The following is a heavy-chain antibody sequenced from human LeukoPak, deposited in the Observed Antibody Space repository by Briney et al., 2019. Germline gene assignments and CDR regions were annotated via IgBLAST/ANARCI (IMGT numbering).Heavy chain of an antibody. D-gene: IGHD3-9*01. V-gene: IGHV3-13*04. Sequence: GGALRLSCAASGFTFSSYDMHWVRQAAGKGLEWVSAISSAGETYYPVSVKGRFTISRENAKKSLYLQMNSLRAGDTAVYYCARGNILTGYDYWGQRTLPAVSS. J-gene: IGHJ4*01. CDR1: GFTFSSYD. CDR3: ARGNILTGYDY. CDR2: ISSAGET.